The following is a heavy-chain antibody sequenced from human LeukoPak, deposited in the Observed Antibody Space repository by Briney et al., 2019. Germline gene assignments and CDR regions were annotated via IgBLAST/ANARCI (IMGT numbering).Heavy chain of an antibody. CDR3: ARVVLTFGSGYEQGYFDY. V-gene: IGHV1-69*13. Sequence: SVKVSCKASGGTFSSYAISWVRQAPGQGLEWMGGIIPIFGTANYAQKFQGRVTITADESTSTAYMELSSLRSEDTAVYYCARVVLTFGSGYEQGYFDYWGQGTLVTVSS. J-gene: IGHJ4*02. CDR2: IIPIFGTA. D-gene: IGHD3-22*01. CDR1: GGTFSSYA.